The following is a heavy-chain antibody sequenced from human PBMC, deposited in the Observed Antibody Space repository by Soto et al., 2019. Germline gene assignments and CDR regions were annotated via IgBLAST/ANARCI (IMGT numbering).Heavy chain of an antibody. CDR1: GFNFNNYA. J-gene: IGHJ4*02. CDR3: ATFTTVTGPGWGRASEY. D-gene: IGHD6-19*01. Sequence: GGSLRLSCATSGFNFNNYAMSWVRQAPGERLEWVSFISSSGGTTYYADSVKGRFTISRDNSRNTVFLQMNTLGAEDTAIYYCATFTTVTGPGWGRASEYWGQGTRVTVSS. V-gene: IGHV3-23*01. CDR2: ISSSGGTT.